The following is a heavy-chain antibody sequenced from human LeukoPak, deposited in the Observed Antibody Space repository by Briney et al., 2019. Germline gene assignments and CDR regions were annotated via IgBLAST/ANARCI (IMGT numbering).Heavy chain of an antibody. Sequence: EASVKVSCKASGGTFSSYAISWVRQAPGQGLEWMGGIIPIFGTANYAQKFQGRVTITADESTSTAYMELRSLGSDDTAVYYCARGSYPYSHGMDVWGQGTTVTVSS. J-gene: IGHJ6*02. CDR3: ARGSYPYSHGMDV. CDR2: IIPIFGTA. CDR1: GGTFSSYA. V-gene: IGHV1-69*13. D-gene: IGHD1-26*01.